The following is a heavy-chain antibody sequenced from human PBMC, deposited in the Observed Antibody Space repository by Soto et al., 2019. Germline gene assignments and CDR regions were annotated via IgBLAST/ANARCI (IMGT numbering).Heavy chain of an antibody. D-gene: IGHD3-3*01. V-gene: IGHV4-30-2*01. Sequence: PSETLSLTCAVSGGSISSGGYSWSWIRQPPGKGLEWIGYIYHSGSTYYNPSLKSRVTISVDRSKNQFSLKLSSVTAADTAVYYCARGLYDFWSGYYSFDPWGQGTLVTVSS. CDR2: IYHSGST. J-gene: IGHJ5*02. CDR3: ARGLYDFWSGYYSFDP. CDR1: GGSISSGGYS.